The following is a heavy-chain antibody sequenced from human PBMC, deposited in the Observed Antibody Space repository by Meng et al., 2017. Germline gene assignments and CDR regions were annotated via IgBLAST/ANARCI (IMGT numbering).Heavy chain of an antibody. V-gene: IGHV3-7*01. CDR3: ARGSDILDYDFWSGYYSSYYYGMDV. Sequence: GESLKISCAASGFTFSSYLRSWVRQAPGKGLEWVANIKQDGSEKYYVDSVKGRFTISRDNAKNSLYLQMNSLRAEDTAVYYCARGSDILDYDFWSGYYSSYYYGMDVWGQGTTVT. CDR2: IKQDGSEK. CDR1: GFTFSSYL. D-gene: IGHD3-3*01. J-gene: IGHJ6*02.